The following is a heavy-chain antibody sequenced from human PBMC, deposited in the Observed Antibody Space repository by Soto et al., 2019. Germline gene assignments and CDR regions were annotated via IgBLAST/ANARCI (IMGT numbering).Heavy chain of an antibody. Sequence: EVQLLESGGGLVQPGGSLRLSCAASGFTFSSYVMSWVRQAPGKGLEWVSSISSSGGNTYYADSVKGRFTISRDNSYNTLYLQMNSLRAEDTVVYCCARVDRSGRIYDYWGRGTLVTVSS. V-gene: IGHV3-23*01. CDR1: GFTFSSYV. J-gene: IGHJ4*02. CDR3: ARVDRSGRIYDY. D-gene: IGHD3-22*01. CDR2: ISSSGGNT.